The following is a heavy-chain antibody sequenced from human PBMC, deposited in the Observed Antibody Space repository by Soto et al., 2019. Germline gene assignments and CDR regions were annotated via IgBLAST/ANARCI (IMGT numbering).Heavy chain of an antibody. Sequence: GGSLRLSCAASGFTVSSNYMSWVRQAPGKGLEWVSVIYSGGSTYYADSVKGRFTISRDNSKNKLYLQMNSLRAEDTALYYCARARRRDILTGYFFDYWGQGTLVTVSS. CDR1: GFTVSSNY. V-gene: IGHV3-66*01. CDR2: IYSGGST. CDR3: ARARRRDILTGYFFDY. D-gene: IGHD3-9*01. J-gene: IGHJ4*02.